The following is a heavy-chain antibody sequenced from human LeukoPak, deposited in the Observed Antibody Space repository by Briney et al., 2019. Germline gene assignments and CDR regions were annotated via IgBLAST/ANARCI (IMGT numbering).Heavy chain of an antibody. D-gene: IGHD6-13*01. V-gene: IGHV4-39*01. CDR2: IYYSGST. J-gene: IGHJ4*02. CDR3: ARPPRWQQLAAGDD. Sequence: PSETLSLTCTVSGGSISSSSYYWGWIRQPPGKGLEWIGSIYYSGSTYYNPSLKSRATISVDTSKNQFSLKLSSVTAADTAVYYCARPPRWQQLAAGDDWGQGTLVTVSS. CDR1: GGSISSSSYY.